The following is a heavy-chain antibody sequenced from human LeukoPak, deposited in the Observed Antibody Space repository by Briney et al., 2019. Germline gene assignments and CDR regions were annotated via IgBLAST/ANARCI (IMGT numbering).Heavy chain of an antibody. D-gene: IGHD2-21*02. CDR2: IYYSGST. Sequence: SETLSLTCTVSGGSISSYYWSWIRQPPGKGLEWIGYIYYSGSTNYNPSLKSRVTISVDTSKNQFSLKLSSVTAADTAVYYCARRRVVVTAPPRYNWFDPWGQGTLVTVSS. V-gene: IGHV4-59*01. J-gene: IGHJ5*02. CDR1: GGSISSYY. CDR3: ARRRVVVTAPPRYNWFDP.